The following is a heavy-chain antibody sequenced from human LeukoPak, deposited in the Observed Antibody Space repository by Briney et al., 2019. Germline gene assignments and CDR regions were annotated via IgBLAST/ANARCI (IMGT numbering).Heavy chain of an antibody. CDR1: GFTVRSNY. CDR3: AREHQLLYLDY. V-gene: IGHV3-66*02. CDR2: IYSGGST. J-gene: IGHJ4*02. Sequence: GGSLRLSCAASGFTVRSNYMSWVRQAPGKGLEWVSVIYSGGSTYYADSVKGRFTISRDNSKNTLYLQMNSLRAEDTAVYYCAREHQLLYLDYWGQGTLVTVSS. D-gene: IGHD2-2*01.